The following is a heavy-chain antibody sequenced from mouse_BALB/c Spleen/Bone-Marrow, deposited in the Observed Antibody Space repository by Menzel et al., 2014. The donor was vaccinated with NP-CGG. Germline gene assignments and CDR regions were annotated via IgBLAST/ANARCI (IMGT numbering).Heavy chain of an antibody. Sequence: QVQLQQFGAELVRPGASVKLSCKTSGYTFTSYWINWVKQRPGQGLEWIGNIYPSDNYTNYNQKFKDKATLTVDISSTTAYMQLSSPTSEDSAVYYCTRTYEYFDYWGQGITLTVSS. CDR2: IYPSDNYT. CDR1: GYTFTSYW. V-gene: IGHV1-69*02. D-gene: IGHD2-3*01. J-gene: IGHJ2*01. CDR3: TRTYEYFDY.